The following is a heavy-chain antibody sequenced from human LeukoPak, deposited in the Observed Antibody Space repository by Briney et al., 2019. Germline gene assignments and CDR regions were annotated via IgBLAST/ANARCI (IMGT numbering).Heavy chain of an antibody. CDR1: GFTFSSYG. Sequence: GGSLRLSCAASGFTFSSYGMSWVRQAPGKGLEWVAFIRYDGSSKYYADSVKGRFSISRDNSKNTLYLQMNSLRAEDTAVYYCAKDAVAYCGGDCSPFDYWGQGTLVTVSS. CDR2: IRYDGSSK. D-gene: IGHD2-21*02. V-gene: IGHV3-30*02. J-gene: IGHJ4*02. CDR3: AKDAVAYCGGDCSPFDY.